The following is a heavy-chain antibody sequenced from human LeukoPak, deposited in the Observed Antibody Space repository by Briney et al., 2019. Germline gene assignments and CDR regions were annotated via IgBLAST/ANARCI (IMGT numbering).Heavy chain of an antibody. CDR2: INPNTGGT. CDR1: GYTFTGYY. J-gene: IGHJ6*02. V-gene: IGHV1-2*02. Sequence: ASVKVSCKASGYTFTGYYIHWVRQAPGQGLEWVGWINPNTGGTNYAQRFQGRVTMTRDTSISTTYMELSRLRSDDTAMYYCTRDPPIAYYDSSGYGRGGYYYGLDVWGQGTTVTVSS. D-gene: IGHD3-22*01. CDR3: TRDPPIAYYDSSGYGRGGYYYGLDV.